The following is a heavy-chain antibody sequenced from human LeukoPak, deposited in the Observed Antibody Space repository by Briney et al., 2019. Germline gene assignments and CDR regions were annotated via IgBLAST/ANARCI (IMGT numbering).Heavy chain of an antibody. CDR1: GYTFTSYG. J-gene: IGHJ4*02. V-gene: IGHV1-2*02. CDR2: IYPKSGGT. CDR3: ARGGGSNFGVITD. Sequence: ASVKVSCKASGYTFTSYGISWVRQAPGRGLEWMGWIYPKSGGTIYAQKFQGRVTMTRDTSISTTYMDLNRLRSDDTAVYYCARGGGSNFGVITDWGQGTQVTVSS. D-gene: IGHD3-3*01.